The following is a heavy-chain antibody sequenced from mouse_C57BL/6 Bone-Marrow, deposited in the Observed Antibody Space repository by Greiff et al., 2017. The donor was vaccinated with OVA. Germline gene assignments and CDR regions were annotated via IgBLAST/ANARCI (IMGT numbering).Heavy chain of an antibody. CDR2: IHPNSGST. CDR3: AREDYYGYWYFDV. CDR1: GYTFTSYW. J-gene: IGHJ1*03. V-gene: IGHV1-64*01. D-gene: IGHD1-1*01. Sequence: QVQLKQPGAELVKPGASVKLSCKASGYTFTSYWMHWVKQRPGQGLEWIGMIHPNSGSTNYNEKFKSKATLTVDKSSSTAYMQLSSLTSEDSAVYYCAREDYYGYWYFDVWGTGTTVTVSS.